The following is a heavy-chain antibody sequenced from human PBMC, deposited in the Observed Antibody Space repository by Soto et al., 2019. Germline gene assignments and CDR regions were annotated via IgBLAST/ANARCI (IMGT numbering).Heavy chain of an antibody. CDR3: ARDSRDFWSGYLLNWFDP. CDR2: IIPIFGTA. Sequence: GASVKVSCKASGGTFSSYAISWVRQAPGQGLEWMGGIIPIFGTANYAQKFQGRVTMTTDTSTSTAYMELRSLRSDDTAVYYCARDSRDFWSGYLLNWFDPWGQGTLVTVSS. J-gene: IGHJ5*02. CDR1: GGTFSSYA. V-gene: IGHV1-69*05. D-gene: IGHD3-3*01.